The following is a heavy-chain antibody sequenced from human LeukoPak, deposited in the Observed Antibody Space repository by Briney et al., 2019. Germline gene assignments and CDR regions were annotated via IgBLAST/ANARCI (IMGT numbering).Heavy chain of an antibody. Sequence: GGSLRLSCVDSGFTSISVAMSWVRQAPGKGLEWVSRIKSDGSSTSYADSVKGRFTISRDNAKNTLYLQMNSLRAEDTAVYYCALFSWPYYWGQGTLVTVSS. J-gene: IGHJ4*02. V-gene: IGHV3-74*01. CDR1: GFTSISVA. CDR3: ALFSWPYY. CDR2: IKSDGSST.